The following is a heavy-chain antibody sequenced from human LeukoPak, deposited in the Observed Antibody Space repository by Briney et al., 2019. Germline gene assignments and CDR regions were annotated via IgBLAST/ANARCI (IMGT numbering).Heavy chain of an antibody. CDR1: GYSFTSFW. J-gene: IGHJ3*02. CDR3: ARPPLGYCSSTSCSPDAFDI. V-gene: IGHV5-51*01. Sequence: GESLKISCKGSGYSFTSFWIGWVRQMPGKGLEWMEIIYPGDSDTRYNPSFQGQVTISVDKSIGTAYLQWSSLKASDSAMYYCARPPLGYCSSTSCSPDAFDIWGQGTMVTVSS. CDR2: IYPGDSDT. D-gene: IGHD2-2*01.